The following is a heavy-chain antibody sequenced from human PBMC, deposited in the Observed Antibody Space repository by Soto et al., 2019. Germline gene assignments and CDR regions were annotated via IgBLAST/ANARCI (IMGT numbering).Heavy chain of an antibody. CDR3: ARPMWRDEYNLGNFDF. CDR2: ISSSSSTI. D-gene: IGHD3-16*01. Sequence: GGSLRLSCAASGFTFSTYSMNWVRQAPGKGLEWVSYISSSSSTIFYTDSVKGRFTVSRDNAKNSLYLQMNSLRVEDTAVYYCARPMWRDEYNLGNFDFWCRGILGTVSS. J-gene: IGHJ2*01. V-gene: IGHV3-48*01. CDR1: GFTFSTYS.